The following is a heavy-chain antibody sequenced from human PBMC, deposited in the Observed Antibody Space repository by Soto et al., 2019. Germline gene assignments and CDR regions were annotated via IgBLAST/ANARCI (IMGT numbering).Heavy chain of an antibody. CDR2: IDPSDSYT. Sequence: GESLKISCKGSGYSFTSYWISWVRQMPGKGLEWMGRIDPSDSYTNYSPSFQGHVTISADKSISTAYLQWSSLKASDTAMYYCARASGSGSNYSPADSWGQGTLVTVSS. CDR3: ARASGSGSNYSPADS. CDR1: GYSFTSYW. V-gene: IGHV5-10-1*01. J-gene: IGHJ4*02. D-gene: IGHD3-10*01.